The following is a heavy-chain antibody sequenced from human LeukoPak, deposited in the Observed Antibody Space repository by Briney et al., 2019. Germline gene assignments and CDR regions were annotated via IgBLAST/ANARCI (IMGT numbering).Heavy chain of an antibody. J-gene: IGHJ4*02. CDR2: IRSKANSYAT. D-gene: IGHD1-20*01. Sequence: QPGGSLRLSCAASGFTFSSYGMNWVRQAPGKGLEWVGRIRSKANSYATAYAASVKGRFTISRDDSKNTAYLQMNSLKTEDTAVYYCRGNWSDGGSLFDYWGQGTLVTVSS. V-gene: IGHV3-73*01. CDR3: RGNWSDGGSLFDY. CDR1: GFTFSSYG.